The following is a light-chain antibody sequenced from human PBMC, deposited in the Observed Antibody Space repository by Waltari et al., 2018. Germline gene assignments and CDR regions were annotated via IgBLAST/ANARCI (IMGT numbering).Light chain of an antibody. V-gene: IGLV1-40*01. Sequence: QSVLPQPPSMSGAPGPRVTISSPGRRSHIGPGQDIHWYQVLPGTAPKLLIYGNNNRPSGVPDRFSGSKSDTSASLAIGGLQAEDEADYYCQSFDIRLSGGVVFGGGTKVTVL. J-gene: IGLJ3*02. CDR3: QSFDIRLSGGVV. CDR1: RSHIGPGQD. CDR2: GNN.